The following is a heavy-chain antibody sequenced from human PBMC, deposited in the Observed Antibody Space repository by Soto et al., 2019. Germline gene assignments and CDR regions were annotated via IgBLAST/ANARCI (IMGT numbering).Heavy chain of an antibody. CDR2: AYWDDDK. V-gene: IGHV2-5*02. J-gene: IGHJ4*02. CDR1: GFSLRTYGMA. CDR3: ALGIKVHRLWQIVEY. D-gene: IGHD6-6*01. Sequence: QITLKESGPALVKPTQTLTLTCTFSGFSLRTYGMAVGWIRQPPGKALEWLALAYWDDDKHYSPSLQSRLTTTKDPSKSHVALTITSPVPLDKDTYLCALGIKVHRLWQIVEYWGQGNLVTVSS.